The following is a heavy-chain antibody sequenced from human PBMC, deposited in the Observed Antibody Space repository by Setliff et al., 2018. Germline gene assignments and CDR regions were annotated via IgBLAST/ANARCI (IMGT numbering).Heavy chain of an antibody. J-gene: IGHJ4*02. D-gene: IGHD7-27*01. CDR2: ISRSSTYI. V-gene: IGHV3-21*01. CDR1: GFTFSTYS. Sequence: GSLRLSCEASGFTFSTYSMNWVRQAPGKGLEWVSYISRSSTYIYYAESMKGRFTISRDNAKNSLYLQMNSLRAEDTAVYYCVRDLHWGFDYWGLGTLVTVSS. CDR3: VRDLHWGFDY.